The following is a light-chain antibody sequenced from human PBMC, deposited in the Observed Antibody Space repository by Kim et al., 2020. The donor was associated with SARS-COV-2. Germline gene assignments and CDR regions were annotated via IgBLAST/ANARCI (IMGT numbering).Light chain of an antibody. V-gene: IGKV3-15*01. CDR1: QSVSK. J-gene: IGKJ1*01. CDR3: QQYNIWRT. CDR2: GAS. Sequence: LYVSPGERATLAGRASQSVSKLAWYQQRPGQAPRLLIYGASTRAAGIPARFSGRGSGTEFTLTISSLQSEDFAVYYGQQYNIWRTFGQGTKVEIK.